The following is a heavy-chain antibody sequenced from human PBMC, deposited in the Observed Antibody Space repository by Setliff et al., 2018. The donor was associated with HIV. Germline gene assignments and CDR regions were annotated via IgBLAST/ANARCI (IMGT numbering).Heavy chain of an antibody. J-gene: IGHJ6*03. CDR1: GGTFRKYS. V-gene: IGHV1-8*01. CDR3: ARARTDYYDRRRRSHYYIDV. CDR2: MNPDSRNT. D-gene: IGHD3-22*01. Sequence: ASVKVSCKVSGGTFRKYSMNWVRQAAGQGLEWMGWMNPDSRNTGYAQRFEGRVTLTWDTSISTAYLELNHLKSDDTAVYYCARARTDYYDRRRRSHYYIDVWARGATVTVSS.